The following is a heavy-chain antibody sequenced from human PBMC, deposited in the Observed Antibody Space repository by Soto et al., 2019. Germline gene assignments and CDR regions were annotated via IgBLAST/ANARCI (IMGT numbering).Heavy chain of an antibody. Sequence: EVQLVESGGGLVQPGGSLRLSCAASGFTFSSYSMNWVRQAPGKGLEWVSYISSSSSTIYYADSVKGRFTISRDNAKXXXXXXXXXXXXXXXXXXXXXXXXXXXKIYWGQGTLVTVSS. V-gene: IGHV3-48*01. CDR1: GFTFSSYS. J-gene: IGHJ4*02. CDR3: XXXXXXXKIY. CDR2: ISSSSSTI.